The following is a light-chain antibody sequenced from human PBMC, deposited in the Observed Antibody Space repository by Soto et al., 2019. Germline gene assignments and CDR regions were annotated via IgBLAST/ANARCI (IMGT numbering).Light chain of an antibody. CDR3: QSFDSSLRDYV. CDR2: SNN. Sequence: QSVLTQPPSVSGAPGQRVTISCTGSSSNIGAGYDVHWYQQLPGTAPKVLIYSNNNRPSGVPHRFSGSKSGTSASLAITGLQAEDEADYYCQSFDSSLRDYVFGTGTKLTVL. V-gene: IGLV1-40*01. CDR1: SSNIGAGYD. J-gene: IGLJ1*01.